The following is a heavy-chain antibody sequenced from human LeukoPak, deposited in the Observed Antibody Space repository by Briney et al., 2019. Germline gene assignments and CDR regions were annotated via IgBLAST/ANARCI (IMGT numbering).Heavy chain of an antibody. J-gene: IGHJ4*02. CDR3: ARDSDYGGPDGDY. CDR1: GYSISSGYY. CDR2: IYHSGST. D-gene: IGHD4-23*01. V-gene: IGHV4-38-2*02. Sequence: SETLSLTCTVSGYSISSGYYWGWIRQPPGKGLEWIGSIYHSGSTYYNPSLKSRVTISVDTSKNQFSLKLSSVTAADTAVYYCARDSDYGGPDGDYWGQGTLVTVSS.